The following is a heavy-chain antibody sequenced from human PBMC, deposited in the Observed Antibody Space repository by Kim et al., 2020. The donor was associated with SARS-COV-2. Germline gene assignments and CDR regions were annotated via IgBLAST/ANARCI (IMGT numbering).Heavy chain of an antibody. D-gene: IGHD2-2*01. CDR3: ATLKQLPPEISPYYYMDV. Sequence: ASVKVSCKVSGYTLTELSMHWVRQAPGKGLEWLGRFDPEDGETVYAQRFQGRVTLSEDTSTDTAYMELSSLRPEDTAVYYCATLKQLPPEISPYYYMDVW. V-gene: IGHV1-24*01. CDR2: FDPEDGET. J-gene: IGHJ6*03. CDR1: GYTLTELS.